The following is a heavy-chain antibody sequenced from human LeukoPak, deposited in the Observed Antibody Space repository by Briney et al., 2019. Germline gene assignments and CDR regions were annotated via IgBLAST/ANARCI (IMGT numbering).Heavy chain of an antibody. CDR3: ARDPEYSYGYWAPIDY. V-gene: IGHV1-69*13. Sequence: ASVKVSCKASGYTFTSYGISWVRQAPGQGLEWMGGIIPIFGTANYAQKFQGRVTITADESTSTAYMELSSLRSDDTAVYYCARDPEYSYGYWAPIDYWGQGTLVTVSS. J-gene: IGHJ4*02. CDR1: GYTFTSYG. CDR2: IIPIFGTA. D-gene: IGHD5-18*01.